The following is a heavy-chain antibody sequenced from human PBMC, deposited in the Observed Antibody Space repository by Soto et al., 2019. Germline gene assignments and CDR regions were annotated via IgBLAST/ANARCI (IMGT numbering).Heavy chain of an antibody. J-gene: IGHJ3*02. Sequence: PGGPLRLSCTVSGFTFDTYAMSWVRQAPGQGLEWVSGVRDRCDWTYYADSVRGRFIISCDSSENTLYLQMNSLRAEDTAVYHCAKARFMAGYDGLDMWGQGTMVTVS. CDR3: AKARFMAGYDGLDM. D-gene: IGHD6-19*01. V-gene: IGHV3-23*01. CDR2: VRDRCDWT. CDR1: GFTFDTYA.